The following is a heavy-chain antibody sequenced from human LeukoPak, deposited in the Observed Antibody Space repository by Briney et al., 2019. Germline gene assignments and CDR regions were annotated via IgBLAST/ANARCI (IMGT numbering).Heavy chain of an antibody. CDR3: TRDNLGNFDY. D-gene: IGHD1-14*01. CDR2: IIPILGIA. CDR1: GGTFSSYA. V-gene: IGHV1-69*04. Sequence: GASVKVSCKASGGTFSSYAISWVRQAPGQGLEWMGRIIPILGIANYAQKFQGRVTITADKSTSTAYMELSSLRSEDTAVYYCTRDNLGNFDYWGQGTLVTVSS. J-gene: IGHJ4*02.